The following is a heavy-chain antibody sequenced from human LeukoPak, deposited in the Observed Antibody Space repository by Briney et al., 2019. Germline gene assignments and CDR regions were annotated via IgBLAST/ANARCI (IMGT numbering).Heavy chain of an antibody. D-gene: IGHD1/OR15-1a*01. J-gene: IGHJ6*02. CDR3: ARNNDMDV. CDR1: GFILSNHW. Sequence: GGSLRLSCAASGFILSNHWMTWVRQAPGKGPEWVANINKDGSEKYYVDSVKGRFTISRDTAKNSLYLQMNNLRAEDTALYYCARNNDMDVWGQGTTVIVSS. V-gene: IGHV3-7*03. CDR2: INKDGSEK.